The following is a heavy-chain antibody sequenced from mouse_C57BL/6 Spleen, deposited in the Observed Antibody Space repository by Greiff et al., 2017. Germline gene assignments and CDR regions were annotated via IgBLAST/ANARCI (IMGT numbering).Heavy chain of an antibody. J-gene: IGHJ4*01. CDR3: ASEGGGYYDYYAMDY. V-gene: IGHV1-52*01. CDR1: GYTFTSSW. D-gene: IGHD2-3*01. CDR2: IDPSDSET. Sequence: QVQLQQPGAELVRPGSSVKLSCKASGYTFTSSWMHWVKQRPIQGLEWIGNIDPSDSETHYNQKFKDKATLTVDKSSSTAYMQLSSLTSEDSAVYYCASEGGGYYDYYAMDYWGQGTSVTVSS.